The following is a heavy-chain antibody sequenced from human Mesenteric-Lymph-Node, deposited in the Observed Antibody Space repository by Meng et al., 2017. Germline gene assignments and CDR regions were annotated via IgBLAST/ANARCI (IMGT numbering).Heavy chain of an antibody. J-gene: IGHJ6*02. V-gene: IGHV1-69*13. CDR3: ARDYYDSSGYYYYYGMDV. CDR1: GGTFSSYA. Sequence: SVKVSCKASGGTFSSYAISWVRQAPGQGLEWMGGIIPIFGTANYAQKFQGRVTITADESTSTAYMELSRLRSDDTAVYYCARDYYDSSGYYYYYGMDVWGQGTTVTVSS. D-gene: IGHD3-22*01. CDR2: IIPIFGTA.